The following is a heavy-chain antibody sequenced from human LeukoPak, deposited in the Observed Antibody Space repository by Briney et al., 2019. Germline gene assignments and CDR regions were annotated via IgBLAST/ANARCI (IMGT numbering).Heavy chain of an antibody. CDR2: IYYSGST. J-gene: IGHJ6*03. CDR1: GYSISSGYY. Sequence: ASETLSLTCTGSGYSISSGYYWGWIRQPPGKGLEWIGSIYYSGSTYYNPSLKSRVTISVDTSKNQFSLKLSSVTAADTAVYYCVVYYYYYMDVWGKGTTVTVSS. V-gene: IGHV4-38-2*02. CDR3: VVYYYYYMDV.